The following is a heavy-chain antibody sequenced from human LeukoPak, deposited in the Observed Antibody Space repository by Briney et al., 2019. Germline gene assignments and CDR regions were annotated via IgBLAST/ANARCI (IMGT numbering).Heavy chain of an antibody. CDR1: VYTFTHYY. J-gene: IGHJ5*02. CDR3: AKDFWSGFIHWFDP. Sequence: ASVTVSCKASVYTFTHYYMHWVRQAPGQGLEWMGWINPNSGGTNYAQKFQGRVTMTRDTAISTAYMELSRLRSDDTAVYYCAKDFWSGFIHWFDPWGQGTLVTVSS. V-gene: IGHV1-2*02. CDR2: INPNSGGT. D-gene: IGHD3-3*01.